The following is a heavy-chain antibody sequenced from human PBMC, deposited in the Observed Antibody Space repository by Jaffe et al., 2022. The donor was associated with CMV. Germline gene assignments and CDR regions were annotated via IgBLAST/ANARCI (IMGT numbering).Heavy chain of an antibody. D-gene: IGHD3-9*01. CDR2: IYSGGST. V-gene: IGHV3-53*02. CDR1: GFTVSSNY. J-gene: IGHJ6*03. CDR3: ASALTIRNYYYYYMDV. Sequence: EVQLVETGGGLIQPGGSLRLSCAASGFTVSSNYMSWVRQAPGKGLEWVSVIYSGGSTYYADSVKGRFTISRDNSKNTLYLQMNSLRAEDTAVYYCASALTIRNYYYYYMDVWGKGTTVTVSS.